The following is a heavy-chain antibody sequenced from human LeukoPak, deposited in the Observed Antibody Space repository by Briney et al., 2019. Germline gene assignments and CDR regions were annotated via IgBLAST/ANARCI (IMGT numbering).Heavy chain of an antibody. Sequence: ASVKVSCKASGYPFTGYYVHWVRQAPGHGLEWMGWVNPRNGGTHSAQKFQGRVSMTGDTSITTAYMELTGLTSDDTAVYYCATGAQYGLRGVAYFYYMHVWGTGTTVTVPS. D-gene: IGHD3-10*01. CDR3: ATGAQYGLRGVAYFYYMHV. CDR1: GYPFTGYY. J-gene: IGHJ6*03. CDR2: VNPRNGGT. V-gene: IGHV1-2*02.